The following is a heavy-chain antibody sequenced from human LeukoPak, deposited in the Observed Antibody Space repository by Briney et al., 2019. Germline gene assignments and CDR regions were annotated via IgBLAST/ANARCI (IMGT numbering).Heavy chain of an antibody. Sequence: GGSLRLSCAASGFTFSSYAMSWVRQAPGKGLEWVSAISGSGGSTYYADSVKGRFTISRDSSKNTLDLQMNSLRAEDTAVYYCAKESAAAGYFDYWGLGTLVTVSS. J-gene: IGHJ4*01. V-gene: IGHV3-23*01. D-gene: IGHD6-13*01. CDR1: GFTFSSYA. CDR2: ISGSGGST. CDR3: AKESAAAGYFDY.